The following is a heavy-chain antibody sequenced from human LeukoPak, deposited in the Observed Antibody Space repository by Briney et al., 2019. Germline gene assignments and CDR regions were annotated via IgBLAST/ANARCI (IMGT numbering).Heavy chain of an antibody. D-gene: IGHD6-13*01. J-gene: IGHJ3*02. CDR2: IYYSGST. V-gene: IGHV4-59*01. Sequence: PSETLSLTCTVSGVSIGSYYWSWIRQPPGKGLEWIGYIYYSGSTNYNPSLKSRVTISVDTSKNQFSLKLSSVTAADTAVYYCARVRRYTSRPDAFDIWGQGTMVTVSS. CDR1: GVSIGSYY. CDR3: ARVRRYTSRPDAFDI.